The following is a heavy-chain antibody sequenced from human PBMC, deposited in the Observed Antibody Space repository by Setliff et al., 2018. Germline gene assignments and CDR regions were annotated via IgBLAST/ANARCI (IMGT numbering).Heavy chain of an antibody. CDR3: ARRYNFWSGYFDY. J-gene: IGHJ4*02. Sequence: SETLSLTCAVYGGSFCGYYWSWIRQPPGKGLEWIGEINHSGSTNYNPSLKSRVTISVGTSKNQFSLKLSSVTAADTAVYYCARRYNFWSGYFDYWGQGTLVTSPQ. D-gene: IGHD3-3*01. V-gene: IGHV4-34*01. CDR1: GGSFCGYY. CDR2: INHSGST.